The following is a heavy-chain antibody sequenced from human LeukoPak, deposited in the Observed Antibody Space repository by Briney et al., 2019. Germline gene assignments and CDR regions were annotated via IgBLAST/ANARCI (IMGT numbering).Heavy chain of an antibody. CDR1: GGSISSYY. D-gene: IGHD4-17*01. CDR3: ARQGNYGDYGPWFDP. J-gene: IGHJ5*02. Sequence: SETLSLTCTVSGGSISSYYWSWIRQPAGKGLEWIGRIYTSGSTNYNPSLKSRVTMSVDTSKNQFSLKLSSVTAADTAVYYCARQGNYGDYGPWFDPWGQGTLVTVPS. CDR2: IYTSGST. V-gene: IGHV4-4*07.